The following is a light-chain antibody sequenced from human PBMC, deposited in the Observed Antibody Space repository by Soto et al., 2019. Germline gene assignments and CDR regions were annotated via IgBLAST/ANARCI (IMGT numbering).Light chain of an antibody. V-gene: IGKV3-20*01. CDR2: AAS. Sequence: EIVLTQSPGTLSLSPGERATLSCRASQSVSSSYLAWYQQNPGQAPRLLIYAASTRATGVPDRFSGSGSGTDFTLTISRLEPEDFAVYYCQQYGSSGTFGQGTKVDIK. CDR3: QQYGSSGT. J-gene: IGKJ1*01. CDR1: QSVSSSY.